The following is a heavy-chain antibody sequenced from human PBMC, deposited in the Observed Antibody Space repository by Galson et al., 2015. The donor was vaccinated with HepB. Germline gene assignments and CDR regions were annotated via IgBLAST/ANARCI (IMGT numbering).Heavy chain of an antibody. D-gene: IGHD7-27*01. CDR2: IYTSGST. Sequence: ETLSLTCTVSGDSISSYYWSWIRQPAGKGLEWIGRIYTSGSTNYNPSLKSRVTMSVDTSKNQFSLKLSSVTAADTAVYYCARGSVRPSFSPGDYYYYGMDVWGQGTTVTVSS. CDR1: GDSISSYY. CDR3: ARGSVRPSFSPGDYYYYGMDV. V-gene: IGHV4-4*07. J-gene: IGHJ6*02.